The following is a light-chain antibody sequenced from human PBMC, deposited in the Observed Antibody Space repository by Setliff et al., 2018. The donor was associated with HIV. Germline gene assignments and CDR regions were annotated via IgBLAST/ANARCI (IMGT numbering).Light chain of an antibody. V-gene: IGLV2-14*01. J-gene: IGLJ2*01. CDR3: TSFTTSSTLV. CDR1: RSDIGAYSY. CDR2: EVN. Sequence: SALAQSASVSGSPGQSITISCTGSRSDIGAYSYVSWYQHPPGKVPKLIISEVNKRPAGVSARFSGSRTGNTASLTISGLQAEDESDYYCTSFTTSSTLVFGGGTQLTVL.